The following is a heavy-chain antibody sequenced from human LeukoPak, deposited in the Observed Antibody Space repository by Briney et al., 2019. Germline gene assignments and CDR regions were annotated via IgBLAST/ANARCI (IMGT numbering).Heavy chain of an antibody. V-gene: IGHV1-46*01. D-gene: IGHD6-19*01. CDR1: GYTFTGYY. CDR2: INPSGGST. Sequence: ASVKVSCKPSGYTFTGYYLHWVRQAPGQGLGWMGVINPSGGSTTYAEKFQGRVTMTRDTSTSTVYMELSSLRSEDTAVYYCARDSLRTAIAMAGGNWFDPWGQGTLVTVSS. J-gene: IGHJ5*02. CDR3: ARDSLRTAIAMAGGNWFDP.